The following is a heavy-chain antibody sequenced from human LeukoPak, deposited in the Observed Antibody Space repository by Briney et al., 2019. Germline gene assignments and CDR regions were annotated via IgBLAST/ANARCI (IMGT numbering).Heavy chain of an antibody. Sequence: GGSLRLSCAASGFTFSSYETNWVRQAPGKGLEWISYITSTSNSIYYAESVEGRFTISRDNTKNSLYLQMDSLRVEDTALYFCAASLGPRDYWGQGILVTVSS. D-gene: IGHD7-27*01. V-gene: IGHV3-48*03. CDR1: GFTFSSYE. CDR3: AASLGPRDY. J-gene: IGHJ4*02. CDR2: ITSTSNSI.